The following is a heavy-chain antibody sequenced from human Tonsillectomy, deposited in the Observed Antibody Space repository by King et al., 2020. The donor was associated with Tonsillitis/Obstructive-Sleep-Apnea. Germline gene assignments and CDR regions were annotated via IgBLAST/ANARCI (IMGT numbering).Heavy chain of an antibody. D-gene: IGHD2-2*01. CDR1: GFTFSRYA. V-gene: IGHV3-30*04. J-gene: IGHJ6*03. Sequence: VQLVESGGGVVQPGRSLRLSCAASGFTFSRYAMHWVRQAPGKGLEWVAVISFDGSNKFYTDSVKGRFTISRDNSENTLYLQMNSLRAEDTAVYYCARDWFSCTSTNCYFYYYMDVWGKGTPVTVSS. CDR3: ARDWFSCTSTNCYFYYYMDV. CDR2: ISFDGSNK.